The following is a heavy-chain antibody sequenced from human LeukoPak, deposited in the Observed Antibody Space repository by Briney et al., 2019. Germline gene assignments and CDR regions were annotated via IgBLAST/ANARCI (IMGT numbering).Heavy chain of an antibody. CDR2: IITIFGTA. J-gene: IGHJ5*02. CDR1: GGTFSSYA. CDR3: ARGITIFNWFDP. Sequence: SSVKVSCKASGGTFSSYAISWVRQAPGQGLEWMGGIITIFGTANYAQKFQGRVTITTDESTSTAYMELSSLRSEDTAVYYCARGITIFNWFDPWGQGTLVTVSS. D-gene: IGHD3-9*01. V-gene: IGHV1-69*05.